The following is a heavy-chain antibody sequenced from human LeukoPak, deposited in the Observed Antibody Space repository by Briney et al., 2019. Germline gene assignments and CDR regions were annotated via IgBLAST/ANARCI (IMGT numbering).Heavy chain of an antibody. V-gene: IGHV4-61*02. CDR3: ARGYCSGGSCPLYYYYGMDV. CDR1: GGSINSGSYY. CDR2: IYTSEST. J-gene: IGHJ6*02. D-gene: IGHD2-15*01. Sequence: SETLSLTCTVSGGSINSGSYYWSWIRQPAGKGLEWIGRIYTSESTNYNPSLKSRVTISVDTSKNQFSLKMSSVTAADTAVYYCARGYCSGGSCPLYYYYGMDVWGQGTTVTVSS.